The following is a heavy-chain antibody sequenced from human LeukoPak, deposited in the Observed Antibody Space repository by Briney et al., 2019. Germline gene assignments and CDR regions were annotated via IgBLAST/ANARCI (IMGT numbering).Heavy chain of an antibody. CDR3: ASEYYYDSSGDQGIWFEP. V-gene: IGHV1-69*05. CDR2: IIPIFGTA. J-gene: IGHJ5*02. CDR1: GRTFSSYA. D-gene: IGHD3-22*01. Sequence: WASVKVSCRASGRTFSSYAISWVRQAPGQGLEWMGGIIPIFGTANYAQKFQGRVTITTDESTSTAYMELSSLRSEDTAVYYCASEYYYDSSGDQGIWFEPWGQGTLVTVSS.